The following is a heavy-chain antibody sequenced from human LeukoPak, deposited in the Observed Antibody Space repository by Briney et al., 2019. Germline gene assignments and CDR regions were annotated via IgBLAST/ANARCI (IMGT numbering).Heavy chain of an antibody. CDR1: NGSISSHF. CDR3: ARLRPLLDQLLYFAFDS. D-gene: IGHD2-2*02. J-gene: IGHJ4*02. CDR2: IHYSGST. V-gene: IGHV4-59*11. Sequence: PSETLSLTCSVSNGSISSHFWTWVRQPPGKGLEWIGHIHYSGSTNYNPSLKSRVTMSLDTSKNQFSLKLTSVTAADTAIFYCARLRPLLDQLLYFAFDSWGQGTQVTVSS.